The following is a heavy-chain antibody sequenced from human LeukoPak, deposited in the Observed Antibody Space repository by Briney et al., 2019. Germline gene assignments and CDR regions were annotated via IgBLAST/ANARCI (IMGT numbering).Heavy chain of an antibody. CDR3: ARGFSAYCSTTSCHMDV. V-gene: IGHV3-33*01. D-gene: IGHD2-2*01. J-gene: IGHJ6*02. CDR1: GFTFSSYG. CDR2: IWSGGSNK. Sequence: GGSLRLSCAASGFTFSSYGMHWVRQAPGEGLEWVAAIWSGGSNKYYADSVKGRFTISRDNSKNTLYMQMNSLSPDDTAVYHCARGFSAYCSTTSCHMDVWGQGTTVTVSS.